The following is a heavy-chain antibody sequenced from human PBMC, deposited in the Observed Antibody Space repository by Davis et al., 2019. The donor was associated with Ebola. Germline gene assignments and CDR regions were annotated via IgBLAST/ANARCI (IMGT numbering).Heavy chain of an antibody. Sequence: PGGSLRLSCVASGFQFNIYTMSWVRQAPGKGLEWIAGVIGVSPITHYADSLKGRITISRDNSKNTLYLQMNSLRAEDTAVYYCASSRGDYHFDYWGQGTLVTISS. D-gene: IGHD4-17*01. V-gene: IGHV3-23*01. CDR3: ASSRGDYHFDY. CDR2: VIGVSPIT. J-gene: IGHJ4*02. CDR1: GFQFNIYT.